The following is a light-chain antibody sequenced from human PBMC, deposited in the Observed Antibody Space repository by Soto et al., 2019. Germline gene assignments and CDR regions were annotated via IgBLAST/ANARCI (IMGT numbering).Light chain of an antibody. V-gene: IGKV3-20*01. CDR1: QSVASSY. CDR2: GAS. Sequence: EIVLTQSPGTLSLSPGEEAPLSCGAGQSVASSYLAWYQQKPGQAPRLLIYGASSRATGIPDRFSGSGSGTDFTLTISRLEPEDFAVYYCQQYGSSLLFGQGTKVEIK. J-gene: IGKJ1*01. CDR3: QQYGSSLL.